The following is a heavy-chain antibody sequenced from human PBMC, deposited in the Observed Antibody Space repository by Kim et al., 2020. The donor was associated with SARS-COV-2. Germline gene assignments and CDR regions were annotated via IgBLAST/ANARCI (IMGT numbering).Heavy chain of an antibody. V-gene: IGHV1-3*01. D-gene: IGHD5-12*01. CDR2: INAGNGNT. J-gene: IGHJ2*01. CDR1: GYTFTSYA. Sequence: ASVKVSCKASGYTFTSYAMHWVRQAPGQRLEWMGWINAGNGNTKYSQKFQGRVTITRDTSASTAYMELSSLRSEDTAVYYCARKEGGYGDWYFDLWGRGTLVTVSS. CDR3: ARKEGGYGDWYFDL.